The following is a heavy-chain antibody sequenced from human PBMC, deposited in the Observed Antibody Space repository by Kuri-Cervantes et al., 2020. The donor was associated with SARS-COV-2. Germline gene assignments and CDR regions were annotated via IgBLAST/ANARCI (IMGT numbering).Heavy chain of an antibody. Sequence: GGSLRLSCAASGFTFSSYSMNWVRQAPGKGLEWVSYISSSSSTIYYADSVKGRLTISRDNAKNSLYLQMNSLRAEDTAVYYCAREVTIFGAVSRGFDPWGQGTLVTVSS. V-gene: IGHV3-48*01. CDR1: GFTFSSYS. CDR2: ISSSSSTI. J-gene: IGHJ5*02. D-gene: IGHD3-3*01. CDR3: AREVTIFGAVSRGFDP.